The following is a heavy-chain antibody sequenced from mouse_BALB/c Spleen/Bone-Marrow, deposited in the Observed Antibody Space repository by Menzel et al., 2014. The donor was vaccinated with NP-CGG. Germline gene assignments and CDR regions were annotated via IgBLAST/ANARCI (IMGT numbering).Heavy chain of an antibody. D-gene: IGHD1-1*01. Sequence: QVQLKQSGAELVRPGSSVKISCKASGYVFGTYWMNWVKQRPGQSLEWIGQIYPGDGDTNYNGKFKGTATLTADKSSSTAYMQLSSLTSEDSAVYFCARSGYGSSYDYWGQGTTLTVSS. CDR2: IYPGDGDT. J-gene: IGHJ2*01. CDR1: GYVFGTYW. V-gene: IGHV1-80*01. CDR3: ARSGYGSSYDY.